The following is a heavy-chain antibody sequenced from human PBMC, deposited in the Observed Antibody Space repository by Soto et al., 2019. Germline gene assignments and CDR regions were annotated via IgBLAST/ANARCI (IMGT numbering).Heavy chain of an antibody. CDR3: AGARVDYSFSHAYSSYWCGVVA. D-gene: IGHD4-4*01. Sequence: QVQLVQSGAEVKKPGSSVKVSCRASGGTFSSYAISWVRQAPGQGLEWMGGINPVFYTANYAQKFQGRVTITADESTSRVAKGLSSLRSEYSAVYYCAGARVDYSFSHAYSSYWCGVVAWGHWTTVIVSS. V-gene: IGHV1-69*01. CDR2: INPVFYTA. J-gene: IGHJ6*02. CDR1: GGTFSSYA.